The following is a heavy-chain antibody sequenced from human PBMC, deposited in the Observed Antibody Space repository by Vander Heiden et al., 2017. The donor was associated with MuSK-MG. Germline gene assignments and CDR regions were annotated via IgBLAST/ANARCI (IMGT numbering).Heavy chain of an antibody. V-gene: IGHV3-33*06. D-gene: IGHD1-26*01. CDR1: GFTFSSYG. J-gene: IGHJ6*02. Sequence: QVQLVESGGGVVQPGRSLRLSCAASGFTFSSYGMHWVRQAPGKGLEWVAVIWYDGSNKYYADSVKGRFTISRDNSKNTLYLKMNSLRAEETAVYYCAKAKGGATNYYYGMDVWGQGTTVTVSS. CDR3: AKAKGGATNYYYGMDV. CDR2: IWYDGSNK.